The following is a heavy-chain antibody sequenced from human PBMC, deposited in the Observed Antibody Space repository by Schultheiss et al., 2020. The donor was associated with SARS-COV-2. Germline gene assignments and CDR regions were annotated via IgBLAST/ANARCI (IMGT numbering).Heavy chain of an antibody. J-gene: IGHJ6*02. CDR3: ARRRAIVVVVAATRGGMDV. CDR2: IYYSGNT. D-gene: IGHD2-15*01. V-gene: IGHV4-39*07. Sequence: SETLSLTCTVSGDSIRNTNYYWGWIRQPPGKGLEWIGHIYYSGNTYYKSSLKTRLTISVDTSKNQFSLKLSSVTAADTAVYYCARRRAIVVVVAATRGGMDVWGQGTTVTVSS. CDR1: GDSIRNTNYY.